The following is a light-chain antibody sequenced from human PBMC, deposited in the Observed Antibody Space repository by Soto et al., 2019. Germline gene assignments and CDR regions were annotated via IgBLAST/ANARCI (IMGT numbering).Light chain of an antibody. CDR2: DAS. J-gene: IGKJ4*01. CDR3: QQYHSYALS. CDR1: QSISSW. V-gene: IGKV1-5*01. Sequence: DIQMTQSPSTLSASVGDRVTITCRASQSISSWLAWYQQKTGNPPKILIYDASSLPSGVPSRFSGSGSGTECTLTINRLQPDDFETYYCQQYHSYALSFGGGTKVDIK.